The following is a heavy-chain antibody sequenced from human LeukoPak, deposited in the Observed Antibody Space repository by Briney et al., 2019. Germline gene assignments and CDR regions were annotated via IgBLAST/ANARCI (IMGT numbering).Heavy chain of an antibody. CDR1: GFTFSSYA. D-gene: IGHD3-3*01. Sequence: GRSLRLSCAASGFTFSSYAMHWVRQAPGKGLEWVAVISYDGSNKYYADSVKGRFTISRDNSKNTLYLRMNSLRAEDTAVYYCARIPHWYYDSKLASNWFDPWGQGTLVTVSS. J-gene: IGHJ5*02. CDR2: ISYDGSNK. V-gene: IGHV3-30-3*01. CDR3: ARIPHWYYDSKLASNWFDP.